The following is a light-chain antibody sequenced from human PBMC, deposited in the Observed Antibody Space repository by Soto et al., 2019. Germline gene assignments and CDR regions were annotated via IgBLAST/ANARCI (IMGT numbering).Light chain of an antibody. J-gene: IGLJ2*01. CDR1: SSDVGGYIY. CDR3: SSYSTATKGVL. V-gene: IGLV2-14*01. CDR2: EVS. Sequence: QSALTQPASVSGSPGQSITLSCTGTSSDVGGYIYVSWFQVHPGKAPKLMIYEVSNRPSGVSNRFSGSRSDNTASLTISGLQTEDEAIYYCSSYSTATKGVLFGGGTKLTVL.